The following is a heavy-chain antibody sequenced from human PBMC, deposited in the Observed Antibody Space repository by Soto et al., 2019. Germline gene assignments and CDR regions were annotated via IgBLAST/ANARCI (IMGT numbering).Heavy chain of an antibody. V-gene: IGHV3-30-3*01. CDR3: ARDLIWGGMDV. Sequence: HPGGSLRLSCAASGFTFSSYAMHWVRQAPGKGLEWVAVISYDGSNKYYADSVKGRFTISRDNSKNTLYLQMNSLRAEDTAVYYCARDLIWGGMDVWGQGTTVTVS. CDR1: GFTFSSYA. CDR2: ISYDGSNK. D-gene: IGHD3-16*01. J-gene: IGHJ6*02.